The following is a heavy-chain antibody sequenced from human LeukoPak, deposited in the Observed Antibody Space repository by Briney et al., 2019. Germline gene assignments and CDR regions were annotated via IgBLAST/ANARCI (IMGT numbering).Heavy chain of an antibody. Sequence: ASVKVSCKASGGTFSNYAISWVRQAPGQGFEWMGRIIPMTGIRNYAQKFQDRVTMTADKYTGTAYMELSSLRYEDTAVYFCATTVPNFRYFPFEYWGQGTLVTVSS. D-gene: IGHD3-9*01. CDR1: GGTFSNYA. CDR2: IIPMTGIR. V-gene: IGHV1-69*04. CDR3: ATTVPNFRYFPFEY. J-gene: IGHJ4*02.